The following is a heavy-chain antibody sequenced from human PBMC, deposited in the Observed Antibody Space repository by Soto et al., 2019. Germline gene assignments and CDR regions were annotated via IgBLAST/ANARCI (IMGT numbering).Heavy chain of an antibody. CDR1: GGSISSGDYY. CDR3: AGQTRYSSSWDYFDY. CDR2: IYYSGST. J-gene: IGHJ4*02. V-gene: IGHV4-30-4*01. Sequence: LSLTCTVSGGSISSGDYYWSWIRQPPGKGLEWIGYIYYSGSTYYNPSLKSRATISVDTSKNQFSLKLSSVTAADTAVYYCAGQTRYSSSWDYFDYWGQGTLVTVSS. D-gene: IGHD6-13*01.